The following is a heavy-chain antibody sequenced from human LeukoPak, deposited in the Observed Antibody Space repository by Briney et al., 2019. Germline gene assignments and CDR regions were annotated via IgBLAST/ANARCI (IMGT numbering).Heavy chain of an antibody. CDR2: ISWNSGSI. CDR3: ATSDTAIVDGPNAFDI. V-gene: IGHV3-9*01. Sequence: PGRSLRLSCAASGFTFDDYAMHWVRQAPGKGLEWVSGISWNSGSIVYADSVKGRFGISRDNAKNSLYLQMNSLRAKDTALSYCATSDTAIVDGPNAFDIWGQGTMVTVSS. J-gene: IGHJ3*02. D-gene: IGHD5-18*01. CDR1: GFTFDDYA.